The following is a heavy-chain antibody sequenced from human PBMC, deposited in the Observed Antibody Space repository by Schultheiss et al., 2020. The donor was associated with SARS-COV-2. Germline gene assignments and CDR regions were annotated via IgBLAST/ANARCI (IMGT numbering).Heavy chain of an antibody. CDR3: ARGSSTSCYGDY. Sequence: GGSLRLSCAASGFTFSDYYMSWIRQAPGKGLEWVSYISSSSSYTNYADSVKGRFTISRDNAKNSLYLQMNSVRAEDTAVYYCARGSSTSCYGDYWGQGTLVTVSS. D-gene: IGHD2-2*01. J-gene: IGHJ4*02. CDR2: ISSSSSYT. V-gene: IGHV3-11*06. CDR1: GFTFSDYY.